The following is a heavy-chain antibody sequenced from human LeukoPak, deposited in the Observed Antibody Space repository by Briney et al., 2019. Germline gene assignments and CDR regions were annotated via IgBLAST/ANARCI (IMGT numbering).Heavy chain of an antibody. Sequence: GGSLRLSCAASGFNVSSNYMNWVRQAPGKGLEWVSIIYTGGSTYYADSVKGRFSISRHNSKNTLYLQMNSPRAEDTAVYYCARAPNWGFGLDVWGQGTTVTVSS. CDR3: ARAPNWGFGLDV. V-gene: IGHV3-53*04. CDR2: IYTGGST. CDR1: GFNVSSNY. J-gene: IGHJ6*02. D-gene: IGHD7-27*01.